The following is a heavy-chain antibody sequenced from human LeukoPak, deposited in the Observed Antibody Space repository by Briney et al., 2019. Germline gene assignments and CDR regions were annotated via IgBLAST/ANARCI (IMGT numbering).Heavy chain of an antibody. Sequence: SETLSLTCAVYGGSFSDYYWSWIRQPPGKGLEWIGEINHSGSTNYNPSLKSRVTISVDTSKNQFSLKLSSVTAADTAVSYCARSNTPGIVVAGTGFDYWGQGTLVTVSS. V-gene: IGHV4-34*01. D-gene: IGHD6-19*01. CDR2: INHSGST. J-gene: IGHJ4*02. CDR3: ARSNTPGIVVAGTGFDY. CDR1: GGSFSDYY.